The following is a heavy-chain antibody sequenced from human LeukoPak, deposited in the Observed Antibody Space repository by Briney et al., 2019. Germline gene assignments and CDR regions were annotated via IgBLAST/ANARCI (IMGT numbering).Heavy chain of an antibody. CDR2: INHSGST. CDR3: ARVRQWLVHFDY. V-gene: IGHV4-34*01. D-gene: IGHD6-19*01. Sequence: SGTLSLTCAVYGGSFSGYYWSWIRQPPGKGLEWIGEINHSGSTNYNPSLKSRVTISVDTSKNQFSLKLSSVTAADTAVYYCARVRQWLVHFDYWGQGTLVTVSS. J-gene: IGHJ4*02. CDR1: GGSFSGYY.